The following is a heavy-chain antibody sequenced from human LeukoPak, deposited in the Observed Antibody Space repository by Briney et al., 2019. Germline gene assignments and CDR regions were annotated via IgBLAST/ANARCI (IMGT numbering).Heavy chain of an antibody. CDR2: IIPIFGTA. V-gene: IGHV1-69*13. CDR3: AREGAITMIVNGEAYFDY. J-gene: IGHJ4*02. Sequence: SVKVSCKASGGTFSSYAISWVRQAPGQGLEWMGGIIPIFGTANYAQKFQGRVTITADESTSTAYMELSSLRSADTAVYYCAREGAITMIVNGEAYFDYWGQGTLVTVSS. CDR1: GGTFSSYA. D-gene: IGHD3-22*01.